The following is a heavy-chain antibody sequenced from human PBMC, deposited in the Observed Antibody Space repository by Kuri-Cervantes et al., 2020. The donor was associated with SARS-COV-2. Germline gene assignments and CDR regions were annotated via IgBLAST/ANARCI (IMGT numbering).Heavy chain of an antibody. CDR1: GFTFSSYG. CDR2: ISYDGSNK. D-gene: IGHD4-23*01. CDR3: ARDSDYGGGFDL. Sequence: GESLKISCAASGFTFSSYGMHWVRQAPGKGLEWVAVISYDGSNKYYADSVKGRFSVSRDNARNSLYLQMNTLRAEDTAVYYCARDSDYGGGFDLWGQGTPVTVSS. J-gene: IGHJ5*02. V-gene: IGHV3-30*03.